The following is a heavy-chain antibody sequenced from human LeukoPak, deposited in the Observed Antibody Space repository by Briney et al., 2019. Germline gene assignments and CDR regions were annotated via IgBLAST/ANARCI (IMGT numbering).Heavy chain of an antibody. V-gene: IGHV3-74*01. CDR3: ARVYGIVVVPAATRYMDV. D-gene: IGHD2-2*01. CDR1: GFTFSSYW. Sequence: GGSLRLSCAASGFTFSSYWMHWVRQAPGKGLVWVSRINSDGSSTSYADSVKGRFTISRDNAKNTLCLQMNSLRAEDTAVYYCARVYGIVVVPAATRYMDVWGKGTTVTVSS. J-gene: IGHJ6*04. CDR2: INSDGSST.